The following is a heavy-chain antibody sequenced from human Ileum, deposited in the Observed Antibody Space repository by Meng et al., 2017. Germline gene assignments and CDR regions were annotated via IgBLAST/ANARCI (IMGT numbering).Heavy chain of an antibody. Sequence: QVQLVQSGPEVKKPGASVKLSCKASGYTFTSHYMHWVRQAPGQGLEWAGIINPSGGSTSYAQKFQGRVTMTRDTSTSIVYMELSSLRSEDTAVYYCARDVVMVPSALYYFDYWGQGTLVTVSS. CDR1: GYTFTSHY. CDR3: ARDVVMVPSALYYFDY. J-gene: IGHJ4*02. CDR2: INPSGGST. V-gene: IGHV1-46*01. D-gene: IGHD2-2*01.